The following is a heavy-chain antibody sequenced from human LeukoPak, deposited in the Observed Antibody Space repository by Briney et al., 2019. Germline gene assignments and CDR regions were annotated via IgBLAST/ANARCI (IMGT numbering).Heavy chain of an antibody. D-gene: IGHD4-17*01. CDR3: ASPVTTYYYYGMDV. Sequence: GESLTLSCAASGFTFSSYWMHWVRQPPGKGLVWVSRINSDGSSTSYAAFVKGRFTISRDHAKKTLYLQMNSLRAEDTAVYYCASPVTTYYYYGMDVWGQGTTVTVSS. CDR2: INSDGSST. V-gene: IGHV3-74*01. J-gene: IGHJ6*02. CDR1: GFTFSSYW.